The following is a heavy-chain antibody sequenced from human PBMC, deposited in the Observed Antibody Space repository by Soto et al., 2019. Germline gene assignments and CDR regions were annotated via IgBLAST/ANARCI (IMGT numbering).Heavy chain of an antibody. CDR2: IIPILGIA. D-gene: IGHD1-1*01. CDR1: GGTFSSYT. Sequence: GASVKVSCKASGGTFSSYTISWVRQAPGQGLEWMGRIIPILGIANYAQKFQGRVTITADKSTSTAYMELSSLRSEDTAVYYCAREIVGGTGREEYYYMDVWGKGTTVTVSS. CDR3: AREIVGGTGREEYYYMDV. V-gene: IGHV1-69*04. J-gene: IGHJ6*03.